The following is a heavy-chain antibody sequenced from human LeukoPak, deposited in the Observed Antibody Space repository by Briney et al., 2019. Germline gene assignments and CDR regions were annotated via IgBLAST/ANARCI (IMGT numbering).Heavy chain of an antibody. J-gene: IGHJ4*02. Sequence: GGSLRLSCAASGFTFSSYAMSWVRQAPGKGLEWVSVISGSGGSTSYADSVKGRFTISRDNAKNTLYLQMNSLRAEDTAVYYCAKQIAVAGTYPVDYWGQGTLVTVSS. CDR1: GFTFSSYA. CDR3: AKQIAVAGTYPVDY. CDR2: ISGSGGST. V-gene: IGHV3-23*01. D-gene: IGHD6-19*01.